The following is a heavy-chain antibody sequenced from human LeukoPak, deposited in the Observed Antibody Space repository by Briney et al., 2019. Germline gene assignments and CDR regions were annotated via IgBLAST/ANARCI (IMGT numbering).Heavy chain of an antibody. CDR2: IYYSGST. V-gene: IGHV4-30-4*01. Sequence: SETLSLTCTVSGGSISSGDYYWSWIRQPPGKGLEWIGYIYYSGSTYYNPSLKSRVTISVDKSKNQFSLKLSSVTAADTAVYYCARSGTMVRGGTDAFDIWGQGTMVTVSS. CDR3: ARSGTMVRGGTDAFDI. J-gene: IGHJ3*02. CDR1: GGSISSGDYY. D-gene: IGHD3-10*01.